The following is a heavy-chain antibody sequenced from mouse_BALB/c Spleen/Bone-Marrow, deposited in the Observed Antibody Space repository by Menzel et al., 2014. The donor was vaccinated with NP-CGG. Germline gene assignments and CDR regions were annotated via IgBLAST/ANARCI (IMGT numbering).Heavy chain of an antibody. J-gene: IGHJ3*01. Sequence: VNLVESGAELAKPGASVKMSCKASGYTFTSYWMHWVKQRPGQGLEWIGYINPTTGYTEYNQKFKDKATLTADKSSSTAYMQLISLTSEDSAVYYCARRAYGSGYGFAYWGQGTLVTVSA. D-gene: IGHD1-1*01. CDR1: GYTFTSYW. CDR2: INPTTGYT. CDR3: ARRAYGSGYGFAY. V-gene: IGHV1-7*01.